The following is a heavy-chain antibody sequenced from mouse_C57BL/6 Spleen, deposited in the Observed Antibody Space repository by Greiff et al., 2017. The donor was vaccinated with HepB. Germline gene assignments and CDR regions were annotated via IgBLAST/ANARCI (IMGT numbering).Heavy chain of an antibody. CDR1: GYTFTDYN. D-gene: IGHD1-1*01. V-gene: IGHV1-22*01. CDR3: ANLFTTVVADAMDY. CDR2: INPNTGGT. J-gene: IGHJ4*01. Sequence: EVQLQQSGPELVKPGASVKMSCKASGYTFTDYNMHWVKQSHGKSLEWLGSINPNTGGTSYNQKFKGKATLTVNKSSSTAYMELRSLTSEDSAVYYGANLFTTVVADAMDYWGQGTSVTVSS.